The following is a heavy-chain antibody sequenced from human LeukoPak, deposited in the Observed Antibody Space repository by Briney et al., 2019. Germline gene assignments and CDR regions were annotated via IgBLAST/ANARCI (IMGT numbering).Heavy chain of an antibody. V-gene: IGHV3-21*01. CDR1: GFTFSSYS. J-gene: IGHJ4*02. CDR3: ARAREMGKQNALGY. Sequence: PGGSLRLSCAASGFTFSSYSMNWVRQAPGKGLEWVSSISSSSSYIYYADSVKGRFTISRDNAKSSLYLQMNSLRAEDTAVYYCARAREMGKQNALGYWGQGTLVTVSS. D-gene: IGHD5-24*01. CDR2: ISSSSSYI.